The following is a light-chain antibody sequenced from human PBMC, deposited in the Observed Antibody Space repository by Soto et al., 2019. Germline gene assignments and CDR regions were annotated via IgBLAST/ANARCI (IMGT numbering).Light chain of an antibody. CDR3: CSYAGSYTYV. J-gene: IGLJ1*01. CDR2: DVT. V-gene: IGLV2-11*01. CDR1: SSDVGAYNF. Sequence: QSALTQPRSVSGSPGQSVTISCTGTSSDVGAYNFVSWYQQNPGKAPKFMIYDVTKRPSGVPDRFSGSKSGNTASLTISGLQAEDEADYYCCSYAGSYTYVFGTGTKLTAL.